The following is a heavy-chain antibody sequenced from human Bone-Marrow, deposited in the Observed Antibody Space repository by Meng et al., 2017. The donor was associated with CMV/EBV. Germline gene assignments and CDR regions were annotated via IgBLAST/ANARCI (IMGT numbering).Heavy chain of an antibody. J-gene: IGHJ4*02. Sequence: GESLKISCAASGFTFSSYSMNWVRQAPGKGLEWVSAISGSGGSTYYADSVKGRFTISRDNSKNTLYLQMNSLRAEDTAVYYCALVATPSPCWGQGTLVTVSS. D-gene: IGHD2-2*01. CDR3: ALVATPSPC. CDR1: GFTFSSYS. CDR2: ISGSGGST. V-gene: IGHV3-23*01.